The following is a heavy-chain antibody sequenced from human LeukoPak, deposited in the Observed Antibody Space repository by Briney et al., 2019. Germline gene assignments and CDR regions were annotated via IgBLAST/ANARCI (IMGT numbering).Heavy chain of an antibody. Sequence: GGSLRLSCAASGFTFSSYGMHWVRQAPGKGLEWVAFIGYDGTNKGHADSVKGRFTISRDNSKNTLYLQMNSLRPEDTAVYYCAKVGDYYDSSGYYNLWGQGTLVTVSS. CDR1: GFTFSSYG. V-gene: IGHV3-30*02. J-gene: IGHJ5*02. CDR2: IGYDGTNK. CDR3: AKVGDYYDSSGYYNL. D-gene: IGHD3-22*01.